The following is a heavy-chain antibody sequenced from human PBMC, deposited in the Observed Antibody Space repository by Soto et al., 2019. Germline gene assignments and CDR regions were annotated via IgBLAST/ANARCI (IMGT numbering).Heavy chain of an antibody. CDR1: GGSISSSSYY. V-gene: IGHV4-39*01. J-gene: IGHJ6*02. CDR2: IYYSGSN. Sequence: SETLSLTCPVSGGSISSSSYYWGWIRQPPRKGLKWIGSIYYSGSNYYNPSLKSRVTISVDTSKNQFSLKLSSVTAADTAVYYCAGLAVAGITSNPYYYYYGMDVWGQGTTVTVSS. CDR3: AGLAVAGITSNPYYYYYGMDV. D-gene: IGHD6-19*01.